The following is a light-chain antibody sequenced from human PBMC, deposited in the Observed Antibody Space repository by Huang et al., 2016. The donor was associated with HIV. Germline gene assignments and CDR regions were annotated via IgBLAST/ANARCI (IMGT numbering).Light chain of an antibody. CDR3: MQALQTPYT. CDR2: LVY. Sequence: DIVMTQSPLSLPVTPGEPASISCRSSQILLHSNRYNYLDWYLQKPGQSPQLLIYLVYNRASGVPDRFSGSGSGTDFTLKISRVEAEDVGVYYCMQALQTPYTFGQGTKLEIK. V-gene: IGKV2-28*01. CDR1: QILLHSNRYNY. J-gene: IGKJ2*01.